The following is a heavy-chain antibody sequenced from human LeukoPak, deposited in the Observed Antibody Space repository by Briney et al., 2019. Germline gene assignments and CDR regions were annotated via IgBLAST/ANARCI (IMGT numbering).Heavy chain of an antibody. CDR3: ARRHYDSSDYYKD. CDR1: GGSISGSIYY. D-gene: IGHD3-22*01. J-gene: IGHJ4*02. V-gene: IGHV4-39*01. CDR2: IHYSGST. Sequence: SETLSLTCTVSGGSISGSIYYWGWIRQPPEKGLEWIGSIHYSGSTYYNPSLKSRVTISVDTSKNQFSLKLSSVTAADTAVYYCARRHYDSSDYYKDWGQGTLVTVSS.